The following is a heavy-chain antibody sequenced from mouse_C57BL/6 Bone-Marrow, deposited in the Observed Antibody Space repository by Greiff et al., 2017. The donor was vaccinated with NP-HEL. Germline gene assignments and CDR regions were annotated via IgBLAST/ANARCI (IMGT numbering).Heavy chain of an antibody. V-gene: IGHV3-6*01. CDR1: GYSITSGYY. J-gene: IGHJ4*01. CDR2: ISYDGSN. Sequence: EVKLQESGPGLVKPSQSLSLTCSVTGYSITSGYYWNWIRQFPGNKLEWMGYISYDGSNNYNPSLKNRISITRDTSKNQFFLKLNSVTTEDTATYYCARVTTVVASSYYAMDYWGQGTSVTVSS. D-gene: IGHD1-1*01. CDR3: ARVTTVVASSYYAMDY.